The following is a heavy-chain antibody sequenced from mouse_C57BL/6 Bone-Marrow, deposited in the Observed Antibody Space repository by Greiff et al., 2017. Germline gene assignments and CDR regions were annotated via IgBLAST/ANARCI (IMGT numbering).Heavy chain of an antibody. CDR3: ARSSYYYGSSLYYYAMDY. Sequence: QVQLQQPGAELVKPGASVKLSCKASGYTFTSYSMHWVKQRPGQGLEWIGMFHPNSGSTNYNEKFKGKATLTVDKSSSTAYLQLSSLTSDDSAVYYCARSSYYYGSSLYYYAMDYWGQGTSVTVSS. V-gene: IGHV1-64*01. D-gene: IGHD1-1*01. CDR2: FHPNSGST. CDR1: GYTFTSYS. J-gene: IGHJ4*01.